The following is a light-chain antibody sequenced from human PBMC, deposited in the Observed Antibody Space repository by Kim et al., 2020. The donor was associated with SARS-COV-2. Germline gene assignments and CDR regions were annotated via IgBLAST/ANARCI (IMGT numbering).Light chain of an antibody. V-gene: IGLV2-14*03. CDR3: TSYISSGYV. CDR2: DVF. Sequence: QSALTQPASVSGSPGQSITISCTGTSSDVGTYNYVSWYQQYPGKAPKLMIYDVFKRPSGVSNRFSGSKSGNTASLTISGLQAEDEADYYCTSYISSGYVFGTGTKVTVL. J-gene: IGLJ1*01. CDR1: SSDVGTYNY.